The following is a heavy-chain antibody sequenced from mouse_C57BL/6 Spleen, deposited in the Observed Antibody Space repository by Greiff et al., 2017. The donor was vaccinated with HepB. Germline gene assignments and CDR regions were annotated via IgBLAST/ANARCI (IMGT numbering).Heavy chain of an antibody. CDR1: GFTFSDYG. J-gene: IGHJ4*01. CDR2: ISSGSSTI. Sequence: EVKLVESGGGLVKPGGSLKLSCAVSGFTFSDYGMHWVRQAPEKGLEWVAYISSGSSTIYYADTVKGRFTIARDNAKNTLFLQMTSLTSEDTAMYDCSTKEGYYAVDYWGQGTSVTVSS. CDR3: STKEGYYAVDY. D-gene: IGHD2-1*01. V-gene: IGHV5-17*01.